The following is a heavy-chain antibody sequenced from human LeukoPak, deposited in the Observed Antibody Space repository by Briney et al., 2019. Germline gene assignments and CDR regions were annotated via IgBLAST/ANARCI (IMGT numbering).Heavy chain of an antibody. CDR2: INHSGST. CDR3: ARGHGENNCSGGSCYLFANWFDP. D-gene: IGHD2-15*01. CDR1: GGSFSGYY. V-gene: IGHV4-34*01. J-gene: IGHJ5*02. Sequence: SETLSLTCAVYGGSFSGYYWSWIRQPPGKGLEWIGEINHSGSTNYNPSLKSRVTISVDTSKNQFSLKLSSVTAADTAVYYCARGHGENNCSGGSCYLFANWFDPWGQGTLVTVSS.